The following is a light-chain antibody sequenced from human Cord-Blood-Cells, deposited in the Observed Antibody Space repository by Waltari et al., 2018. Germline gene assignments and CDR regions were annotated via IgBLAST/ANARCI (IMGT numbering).Light chain of an antibody. CDR1: QGISSY. Sequence: DIQLTQSPSFLSASVGDRVTITCRASQGISSYLAWYQQKPGKAPKRLIYAASTLQSGVPSRFSGSGSGTEFALTISSLQPEDFATYYCQQLNSYPWTFGQGTKVEMK. CDR2: AAS. J-gene: IGKJ1*01. CDR3: QQLNSYPWT. V-gene: IGKV1-9*01.